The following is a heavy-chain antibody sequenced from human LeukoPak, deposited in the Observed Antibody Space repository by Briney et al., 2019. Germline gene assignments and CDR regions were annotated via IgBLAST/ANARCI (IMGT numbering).Heavy chain of an antibody. Sequence: GGSLRLSCAASGFSFSSHGMNWVRQAPGKGLEWVSGISPSGGITYYTDSVKGRFTISRDNAKNSLYLQMNSLRAEDTALYYCAKDIHDILTGFDYWGQGTLVTVSS. CDR2: ISPSGGIT. V-gene: IGHV3-23*01. J-gene: IGHJ4*02. CDR1: GFSFSSHG. D-gene: IGHD3-9*01. CDR3: AKDIHDILTGFDY.